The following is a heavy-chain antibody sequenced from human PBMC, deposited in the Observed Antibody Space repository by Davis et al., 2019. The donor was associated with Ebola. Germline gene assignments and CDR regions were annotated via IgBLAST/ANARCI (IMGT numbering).Heavy chain of an antibody. CDR2: IIPILGIA. CDR1: GGTFSSYA. J-gene: IGHJ3*02. Sequence: SVKVSCKASGGTFSSYAISWVRQAPGQGLEWMGRIIPILGIANYAQKFQGRVTITADKSTSTAYMELSSLRAEDTALYYCAKEGSRLVLGAFDIWGQGTMVTVSS. CDR3: AKEGSRLVLGAFDI. V-gene: IGHV1-69*04. D-gene: IGHD3-9*01.